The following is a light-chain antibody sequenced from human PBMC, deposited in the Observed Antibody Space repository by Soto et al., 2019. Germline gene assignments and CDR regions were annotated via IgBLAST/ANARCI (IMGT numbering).Light chain of an antibody. CDR3: AAWDDSLNGSYV. CDR2: SNN. CDR1: SSNIGSNT. V-gene: IGLV1-44*01. Sequence: QSVLTQPPSASGTPRQRVTISCSGSSSNIGSNTVNWYQQLPGTAPKLLIYSNNQRPSGVPDRFSGSKSGTSASLAISGLQSEDEADYYCAAWDDSLNGSYVFGTGTKLTVL. J-gene: IGLJ1*01.